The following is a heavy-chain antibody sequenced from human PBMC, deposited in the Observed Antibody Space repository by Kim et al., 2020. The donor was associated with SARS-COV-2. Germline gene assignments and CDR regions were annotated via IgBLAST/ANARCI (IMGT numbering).Heavy chain of an antibody. CDR1: GGSISSSSYY. Sequence: SETLSLTCTVSGGSISSSSYYWGWIRQPPGKGLEWIGSIYYSGSTYYNPSLKSRVTISVDTSKNQFSLKLSSVTAADTAVYYCARYGGYRTYYFDYWGQGTLVTVSS. V-gene: IGHV4-39*01. CDR2: IYYSGST. D-gene: IGHD5-12*01. CDR3: ARYGGYRTYYFDY. J-gene: IGHJ4*02.